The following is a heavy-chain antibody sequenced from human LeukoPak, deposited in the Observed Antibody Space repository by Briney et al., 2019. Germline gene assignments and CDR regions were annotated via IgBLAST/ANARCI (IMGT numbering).Heavy chain of an antibody. V-gene: IGHV1-69*13. CDR3: ARDLWPRVVPAASPLGY. J-gene: IGHJ4*02. Sequence: SVKVSCKASGGTFSSYAISWVRQAPGQGLEWMGGIIPIFGTANYAQKFQGRVTITADESTSTAYMELSRLRSDDTAVYYCARDLWPRVVPAASPLGYWGQGTLVTVSS. CDR2: IIPIFGTA. CDR1: GGTFSSYA. D-gene: IGHD2-2*01.